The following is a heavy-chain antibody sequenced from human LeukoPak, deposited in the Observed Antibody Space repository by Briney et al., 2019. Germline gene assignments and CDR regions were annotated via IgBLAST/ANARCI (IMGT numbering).Heavy chain of an antibody. J-gene: IGHJ6*04. V-gene: IGHV4-38-2*01. Sequence: SETLSLTCAVSGYSISSGYYWGWIRQPPGKGLEWIGSIYHSGSTYYNPSLKSRVTISVDTSKNQFSPKLSSVTAADTAVYYCARCGSGSYYTYYYYGMDVWGKGTTVTVSS. D-gene: IGHD3-10*01. CDR3: ARCGSGSYYTYYYYGMDV. CDR1: GYSISSGYY. CDR2: IYHSGST.